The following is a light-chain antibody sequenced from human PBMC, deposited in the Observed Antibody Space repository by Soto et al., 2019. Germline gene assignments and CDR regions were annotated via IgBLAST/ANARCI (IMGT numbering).Light chain of an antibody. CDR2: DAS. V-gene: IGKV3-15*01. Sequence: DIVMTQSPATLSVSPGERATLSCRASQSVNTKFAWYQQKPGQVPRLLIYDASTRATGIPARFSGSGSGTEFTLTISSLQSEDFAVYYCQQYNNWPPSFGQGTKVDIK. J-gene: IGKJ1*01. CDR3: QQYNNWPPS. CDR1: QSVNTK.